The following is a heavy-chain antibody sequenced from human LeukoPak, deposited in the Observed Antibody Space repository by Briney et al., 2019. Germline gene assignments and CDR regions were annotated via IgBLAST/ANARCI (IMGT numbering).Heavy chain of an antibody. CDR2: INPNSGGT. D-gene: IGHD3-3*01. J-gene: IGHJ5*02. V-gene: IGHV1-2*02. Sequence: GASVKVSCKASGYTFTGYYMHWVRQAPGQGLEWMGWINPNSGGTNYAQKFQGRVTMTRDTSISTAYMGLSRLRSDDTAVYYCARAYRPLRFLEWFHWFDPWGQGTLVTVSS. CDR1: GYTFTGYY. CDR3: ARAYRPLRFLEWFHWFDP.